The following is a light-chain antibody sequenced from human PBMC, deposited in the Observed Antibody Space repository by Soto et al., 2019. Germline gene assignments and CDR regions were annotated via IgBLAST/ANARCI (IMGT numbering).Light chain of an antibody. CDR3: QQYNSWPLT. J-gene: IGKJ4*01. V-gene: IGKV3D-15*01. CDR1: QSVSSN. Sequence: EIVLTQSPGTLSLSPGERATLSCRTSQSVSSNYLAWYQQKPGQAPRLVIYDIFTRATGVPTRISGSGSGTEFTLTISSLQYEDFAVYYCQQYNSWPLTFGGGTKVDIK. CDR2: DIF.